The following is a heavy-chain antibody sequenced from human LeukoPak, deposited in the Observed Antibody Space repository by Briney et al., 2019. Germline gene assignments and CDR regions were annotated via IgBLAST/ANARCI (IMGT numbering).Heavy chain of an antibody. CDR2: TKSDGSRT. Sequence: GGSLRLSCAASGFSFSDYWMHWVRQGPGKGLEWVSGTKSDGSRTDYADSVRGRFTISRDNAKNRLYLQMNSLRAEDTAVYYCARYCSDGCCHSDRFDNWGQGALVTVSS. CDR1: GFSFSDYW. CDR3: ARYCSDGCCHSDRFDN. V-gene: IGHV3-74*01. D-gene: IGHD2-15*01. J-gene: IGHJ4*02.